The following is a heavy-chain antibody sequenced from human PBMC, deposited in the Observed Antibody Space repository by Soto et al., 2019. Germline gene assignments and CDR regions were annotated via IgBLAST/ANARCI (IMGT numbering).Heavy chain of an antibody. CDR1: GFTFSSYG. Sequence: QVQLVESGGGVVQPGRSLRLSCAASGFTFSSYGMHWVRQAPGKGLEWVAVIWYDGSNKDYADAVKGRFTISRDNSKNSLYLQMNCLRGEDTAVYYCARDGYCSGGSCYSVPVFDYWGQGTLVTVSS. J-gene: IGHJ4*02. D-gene: IGHD2-15*01. V-gene: IGHV3-33*01. CDR2: IWYDGSNK. CDR3: ARDGYCSGGSCYSVPVFDY.